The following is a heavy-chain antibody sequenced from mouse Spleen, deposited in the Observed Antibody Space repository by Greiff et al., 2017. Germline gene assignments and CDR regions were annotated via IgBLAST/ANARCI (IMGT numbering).Heavy chain of an antibody. V-gene: IGHV1-81*01. D-gene: IGHD1-1*01. CDR3: ARSYYGSSSLSAY. J-gene: IGHJ3*01. CDR1: GYTFTSYG. Sequence: QVQLKQSGAELARPGASVKLSCKASGYTFTSYGISWVKQRTGQGLEWIGEIYPRSGNTYYNEKFKGKATLTADKSSSTAYMELRSLTSEDSAVYFCARSYYGSSSLSAYWGQGTLVTVSA. CDR2: IYPRSGNT.